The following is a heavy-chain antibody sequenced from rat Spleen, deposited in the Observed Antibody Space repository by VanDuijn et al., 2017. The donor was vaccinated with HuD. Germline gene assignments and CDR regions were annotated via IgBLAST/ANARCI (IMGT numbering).Heavy chain of an antibody. CDR1: GFSLISYS. D-gene: IGHD1-2*01. V-gene: IGHV2-30*01. CDR2: IWGDGST. Sequence: QVQLKESGPGLVQPSQTLSLTCTVSGFSLISYSVNWVRQPPGKGLEWMGGIWGDGSTDYNSALQSRLSISRDTSRSQVFLKMNSLQTEDIGTYYCARDRFYTTYGIMDAWGQGTLVTVSS. J-gene: IGHJ3*01. CDR3: ARDRFYTTYGIMDA.